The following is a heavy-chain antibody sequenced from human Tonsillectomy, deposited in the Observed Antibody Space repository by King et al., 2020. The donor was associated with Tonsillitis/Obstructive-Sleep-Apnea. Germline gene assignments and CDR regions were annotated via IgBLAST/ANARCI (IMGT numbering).Heavy chain of an antibody. CDR3: ARVGPPGPELFVGVAFDI. D-gene: IGHD1-14*01. J-gene: IGHJ3*02. Sequence: VQLVESGGGLVQPGGSLRLSCAASGFTFSSYWMSWVRQAPGKGLEWVANIKQDGSEKYYVDSVKGRFTISRDNAKNSLYLQMNSLRAEDTAVYYCARVGPPGPELFVGVAFDIWGQGTMVTVSS. CDR1: GFTFSSYW. V-gene: IGHV3-7*03. CDR2: IKQDGSEK.